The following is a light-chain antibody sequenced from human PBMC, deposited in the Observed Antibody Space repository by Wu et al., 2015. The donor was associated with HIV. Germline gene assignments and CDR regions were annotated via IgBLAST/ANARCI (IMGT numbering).Light chain of an antibody. Sequence: EIVLTQSPATLSLSPGERATLSCRASQSVSSYLAWYQQKPGQAPRLLIYDASNRATGIPARFSGSGSGTDFTLTISRLEPEDSAVYYCQQYTGSPEWTFGQRDQGR. CDR2: DAS. V-gene: IGKV3-11*01. J-gene: IGKJ1*01. CDR1: QSVSSY. CDR3: QQYTGSPEWT.